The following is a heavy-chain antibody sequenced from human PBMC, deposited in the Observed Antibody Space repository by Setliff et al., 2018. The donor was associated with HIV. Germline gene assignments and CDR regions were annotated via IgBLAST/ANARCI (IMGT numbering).Heavy chain of an antibody. V-gene: IGHV1-18*01. CDR2: ISAYNGNT. Sequence: ASVKVSCKASGYTFTSFGISWVRQAPGQGLEWMGRISAYNGNTDHAQRLQGRVTMTTDTSPRTAYMELRSLRSDDTAVYYCARAAVAGPWRKLDYWGQGTLVTVS. CDR1: GYTFTSFG. CDR3: ARAAVAGPWRKLDY. D-gene: IGHD6-19*01. J-gene: IGHJ4*02.